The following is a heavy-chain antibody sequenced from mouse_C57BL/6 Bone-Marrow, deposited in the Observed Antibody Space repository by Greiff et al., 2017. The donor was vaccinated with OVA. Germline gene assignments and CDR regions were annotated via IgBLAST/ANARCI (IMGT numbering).Heavy chain of an antibody. CDR1: GFTIKDYY. V-gene: IGHV14-1*01. D-gene: IGHD2-10*01. CDR3: TTEGLLSRYYAMDY. CDR2: IDPEDGDT. J-gene: IGHJ4*01. Sequence: VQLQQSGAELVRPGASVKFSCTASGFTIKDYYMHWVNQRPEQGLEWIGRIDPEDGDTEYAPNFQGKATMTADTASNIAYLQLSSLTTEDTAVYYCTTEGLLSRYYAMDYWGQGTSVTVSS.